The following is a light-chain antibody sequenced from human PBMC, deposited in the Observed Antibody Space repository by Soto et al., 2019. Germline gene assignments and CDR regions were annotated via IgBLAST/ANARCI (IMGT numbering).Light chain of an antibody. V-gene: IGKV1-5*01. CDR2: DAS. CDR3: KKYNSYSLT. Sequence: DIQMTQSPSTLSASVGDRVTITCRASQSISSWLAWYQQKPGKAPKLLIYDASSLESVVPSRLSGSGSGTEFSLTISSRQPDDFANYYCKKYNSYSLTFCGGTNVEIK. CDR1: QSISSW. J-gene: IGKJ4*01.